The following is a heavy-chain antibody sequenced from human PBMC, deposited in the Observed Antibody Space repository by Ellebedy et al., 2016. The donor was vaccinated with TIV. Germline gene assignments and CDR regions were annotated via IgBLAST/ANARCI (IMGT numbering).Heavy chain of an antibody. CDR2: IKQGGSAK. V-gene: IGHV3-7*01. CDR1: GFTFSSYW. Sequence: GETLKISXAASGFTFSSYWMQWVRQAPGKGLEWVANIKQGGSAKYYVDSVKGRFTISRDNAKNSVYLQMNNLRAEDTAVYYCARRYMDVWGRGTTVTVSS. CDR3: ARRYMDV. J-gene: IGHJ6*03.